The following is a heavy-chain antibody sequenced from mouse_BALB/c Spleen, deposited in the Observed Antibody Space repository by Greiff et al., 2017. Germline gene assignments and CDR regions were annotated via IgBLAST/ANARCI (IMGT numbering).Heavy chain of an antibody. D-gene: IGHD1-1*01. V-gene: IGHV1-7*01. CDR2: INPSTGYT. CDR3: ARSYYGSSGFAY. Sequence: VHLVESGAELAKPGASVKMSCKASGYTFTSYWMHWVKQRPGQGLEWIGYINPSTGYTEYNQKFKDKATLTADKSSSTAYMQLSSLTSEDSAVYYCARSYYGSSGFAYWGQGTLVTVSA. J-gene: IGHJ3*01. CDR1: GYTFTSYW.